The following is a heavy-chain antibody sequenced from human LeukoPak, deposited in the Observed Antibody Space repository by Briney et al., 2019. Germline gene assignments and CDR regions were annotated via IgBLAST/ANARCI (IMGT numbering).Heavy chain of an antibody. Sequence: GSLRLSCAASGLTFSDSWMSWVRQAPGKGLEWVANMNQDGSEKDYVDSVKGRFTISRDNARKSLYLQMSSLRAEDTAVYYCATYTHWVAGDVWGQGTTVTVSS. CDR3: ATYTHWVAGDV. CDR1: GLTFSDSW. CDR2: MNQDGSEK. J-gene: IGHJ6*02. D-gene: IGHD3-16*01. V-gene: IGHV3-7*01.